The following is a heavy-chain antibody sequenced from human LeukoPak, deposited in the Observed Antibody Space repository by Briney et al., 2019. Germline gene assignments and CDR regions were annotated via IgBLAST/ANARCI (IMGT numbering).Heavy chain of an antibody. D-gene: IGHD2-2*01. V-gene: IGHV1-69*05. CDR3: ARGRCSCTSCRYYYYYYYMDV. CDR2: IIPIFGTA. J-gene: IGHJ6*03. CDR1: GGTFSSYA. Sequence: ASVKVSCKASGGTFSSYAISWVRQAPGQGLEWMGGIIPIFGTANYAQKFQGRVTITTDESTSTAYMELSSLRSEDTAVYYCARGRCSCTSCRYYYYYYYMDVWGKGTTVTVSS.